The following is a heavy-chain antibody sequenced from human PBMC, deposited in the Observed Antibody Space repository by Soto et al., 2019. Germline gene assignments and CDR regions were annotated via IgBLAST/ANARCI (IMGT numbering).Heavy chain of an antibody. CDR2: IYYSGST. CDR3: ARGDYDGSGSYFDY. J-gene: IGHJ4*02. V-gene: IGHV4-30-4*01. Sequence: QVQLQESGPGLVKPSQTLSLTCTVSGGSISSGDYYWSWIRQPQGKGLEWIGYIYYSGSTYSNPSLKSLVTVVVDTSKNQSSLKLSSVTAAATAVYYCARGDYDGSGSYFDYWGQGTLLTVSS. CDR1: GGSISSGDYY. D-gene: IGHD3-10*01.